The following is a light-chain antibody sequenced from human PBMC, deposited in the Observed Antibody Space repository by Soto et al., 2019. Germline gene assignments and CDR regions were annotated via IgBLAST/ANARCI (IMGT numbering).Light chain of an antibody. CDR1: QSISSY. V-gene: IGKV1-39*01. CDR2: GAS. J-gene: IGKJ3*01. CDR3: QQCYSTPIS. Sequence: DIQLTQSPSSLSASVGDRVTLSCRASQSISSYLIWYQQKPGKAPKLLIYGASSLQSGVPSRFRGSGSGTDFTLTISSLQPEDFATYYCQQCYSTPISFGPGTKVDIK.